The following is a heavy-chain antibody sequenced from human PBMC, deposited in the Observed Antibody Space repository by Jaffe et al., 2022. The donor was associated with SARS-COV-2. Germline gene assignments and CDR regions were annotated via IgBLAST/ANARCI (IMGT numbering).Heavy chain of an antibody. CDR1: DGSIGTYY. CDR2: IYYTGST. Sequence: QVQLQESGPGLVKPSETLSLTCSVSDGSIGTYYWNWIRQPPGKGLEWVGYIYYTGSTYYNPSLESRVTISIDTSNNQFSLNLRSVTAADTAVYYCARGKLDDLWFGDLMPVYFDYWGQGALVTVSS. V-gene: IGHV4-59*01. J-gene: IGHJ4*02. CDR3: ARGKLDDLWFGDLMPVYFDY. D-gene: IGHD3-10*01.